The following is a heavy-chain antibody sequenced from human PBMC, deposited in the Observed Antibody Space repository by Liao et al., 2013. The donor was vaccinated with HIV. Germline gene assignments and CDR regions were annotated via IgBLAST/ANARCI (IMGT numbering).Heavy chain of an antibody. CDR2: ISHSGDT. D-gene: IGHD2-15*01. CDR3: AREEAYCSGGICYLFPKWYFDL. V-gene: IGHV4-34*01. Sequence: VQLHQWGAGLLKPSETLSLTCAVYGGSLSGYYWSWTRQSPGKGLEWIGEISHSGDTTYNPSLKSRVTISVDTSKNQFSLKVTSVTAADTALYYCAREEAYCSGGICYLFPKWYFDLWGRGTLVTVSS. CDR1: GGSLSGYY. J-gene: IGHJ2*01.